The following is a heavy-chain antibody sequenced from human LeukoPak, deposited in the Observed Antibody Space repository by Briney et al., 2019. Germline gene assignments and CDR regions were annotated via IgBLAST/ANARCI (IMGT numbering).Heavy chain of an antibody. CDR3: AKDLADDSSGYYYSGGWYFDY. Sequence: GGSLRLSCAASGFTFSSYAMSWVRQAPGKGLEWVSAISGSSGSTYYADSVKGRFTISRDNSKNTLYLQMNSLRAEDTAVYYCAKDLADDSSGYYYSGGWYFDYWGQGTLVTVSS. V-gene: IGHV3-23*01. CDR2: ISGSSGST. J-gene: IGHJ4*02. D-gene: IGHD3-22*01. CDR1: GFTFSSYA.